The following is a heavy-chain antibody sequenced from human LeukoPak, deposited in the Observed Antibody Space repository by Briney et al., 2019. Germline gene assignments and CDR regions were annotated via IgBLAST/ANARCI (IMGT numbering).Heavy chain of an antibody. Sequence: TLSLTCTVSGGSISSSSYYWGWIRQPPGKGLEWIGSIYYSGSTYYNPSLKSRVTISVDTSKNQFSLKLSSVTAADTAVYYCARGKAGTTDRYFDYWGQGTLVTVSS. CDR1: GGSISSSSYY. J-gene: IGHJ4*02. CDR2: IYYSGST. CDR3: ARGKAGTTDRYFDY. D-gene: IGHD1-7*01. V-gene: IGHV4-39*07.